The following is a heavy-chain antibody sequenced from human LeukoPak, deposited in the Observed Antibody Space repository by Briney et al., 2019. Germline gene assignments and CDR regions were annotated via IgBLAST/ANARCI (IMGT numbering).Heavy chain of an antibody. CDR2: IYYSGST. Sequence: SETLSLTCTVSGGSISGYYWSWIRQPPGKGLEWIGYIYYSGSTNYNPSLKSRVTISVDTSKNQFSLKLSSVTAADTAVYYCAREVRIVGATYYYYYGMDVWGQGTTVTVSS. CDR1: GGSISGYY. CDR3: AREVRIVGATYYYYYGMDV. V-gene: IGHV4-59*01. J-gene: IGHJ6*02. D-gene: IGHD1-26*01.